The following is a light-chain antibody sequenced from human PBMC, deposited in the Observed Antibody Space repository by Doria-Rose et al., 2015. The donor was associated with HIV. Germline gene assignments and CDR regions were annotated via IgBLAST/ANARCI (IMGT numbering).Light chain of an antibody. V-gene: IGKV3-20*01. CDR1: QSFSSTY. CDR2: DGS. Sequence: EIVMTQSPGTLSLSPGERATLSYRASQSFSSTYLAWYQQKPGQAPSLLIYDGSTRATGIPDRFSASGSGTDFTLTINRLEPEDFALYYCHQYGTSWTFGQGTKVEI. CDR3: HQYGTSWT. J-gene: IGKJ1*01.